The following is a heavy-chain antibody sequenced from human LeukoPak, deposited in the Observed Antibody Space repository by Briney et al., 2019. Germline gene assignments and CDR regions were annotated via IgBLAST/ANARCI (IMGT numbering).Heavy chain of an antibody. CDR2: IRTDGST. J-gene: IGHJ5*02. V-gene: IGHV4-61*02. CDR1: GDSISSGDYY. CDR3: AREGKTVTTGWFGWFDP. Sequence: PSQTLSLTCIVSGDSISSGDYYWTWIRQSAGKGLEWIVRIRTDGSTTYNPSLKSRVTISSDASKNHFSLRLSSVTAADTAVYYCAREGKTVTTGWFGWFDPWGQGTLVTVSS. D-gene: IGHD4-17*01.